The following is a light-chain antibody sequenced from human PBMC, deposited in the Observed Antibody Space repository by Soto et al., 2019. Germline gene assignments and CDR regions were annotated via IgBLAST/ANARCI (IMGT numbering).Light chain of an antibody. CDR3: ASYASSNNVL. J-gene: IGLJ2*01. V-gene: IGLV2-14*03. CDR2: DVS. Sequence: QSVLTQPASVSGSPGQSITISCTGTSSDIGGYNYVSLYQQHSGKATKLMIYDVSDRPSGVSNRFSGSKSGNTASLTISGLQAEDEADYYCASYASSNNVLFGGGTKLTVL. CDR1: SSDIGGYNY.